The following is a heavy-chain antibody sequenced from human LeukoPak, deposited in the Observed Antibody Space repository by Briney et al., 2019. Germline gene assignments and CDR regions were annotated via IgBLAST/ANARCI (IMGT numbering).Heavy chain of an antibody. V-gene: IGHV4-30-2*03. Sequence: SETLSLTCAVSGGSVSSGGYTWSWIRQPPGKGLEWIGYIYHSGSTYYNPSLKSRVTISEDTSKNQFSLKLSSVTAADTAVYYCARLLIVVVPAAIDYWGQGTLVTVSS. CDR3: ARLLIVVVPAAIDY. CDR2: IYHSGST. CDR1: GGSVSSGGYT. D-gene: IGHD2-2*01. J-gene: IGHJ4*02.